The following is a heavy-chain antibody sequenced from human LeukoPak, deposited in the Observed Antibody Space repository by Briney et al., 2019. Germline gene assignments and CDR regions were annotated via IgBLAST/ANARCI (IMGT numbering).Heavy chain of an antibody. CDR3: ARDYKGGSYRPYNWFDP. V-gene: IGHV1-2*02. Sequence: ASVKVSCKASGYTFTGYYMHWVRQAPGQGLEWMGWINPNSGGTNYAQKFQGRVTMTRDTSTSTVYMELSSLRSEDTAVYYCARDYKGGSYRPYNWFDPWGQGTLVTVSS. J-gene: IGHJ5*02. CDR2: INPNSGGT. CDR1: GYTFTGYY. D-gene: IGHD1-26*01.